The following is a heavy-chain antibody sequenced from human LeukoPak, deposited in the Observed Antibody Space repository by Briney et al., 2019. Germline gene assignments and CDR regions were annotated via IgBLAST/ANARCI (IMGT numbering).Heavy chain of an antibody. V-gene: IGHV3-66*01. J-gene: IGHJ4*02. CDR3: AKVGLPGIAAAYFDY. CDR1: GFTVSSNY. Sequence: SGGSLRLSCAASGFTVSSNYMSWVRQAPGKGLEWVSVIYSGGSTYYADSVKGRFTISRDNSKNTLYLQMNSLRAEDTAVYYCAKVGLPGIAAAYFDYWGQGTLVTVSS. CDR2: IYSGGST. D-gene: IGHD6-13*01.